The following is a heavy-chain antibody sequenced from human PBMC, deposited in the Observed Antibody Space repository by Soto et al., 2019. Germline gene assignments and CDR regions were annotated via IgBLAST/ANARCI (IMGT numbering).Heavy chain of an antibody. CDR1: GGFVSSGNYY. CDR3: ARVERGTTTTVVDAFDI. D-gene: IGHD4-4*01. J-gene: IGHJ3*02. V-gene: IGHV4-61*01. CDR2: MSHSGGT. Sequence: SETLSLTCAVYGGFVSSGNYYWSWIRQPPGKGLEWIGEMSHSGGTHFNPSLKSRVTISVDTSKNQFSLKMTSVTAADTALYYCARVERGTTTTVVDAFDIWGPGTMDIVSS.